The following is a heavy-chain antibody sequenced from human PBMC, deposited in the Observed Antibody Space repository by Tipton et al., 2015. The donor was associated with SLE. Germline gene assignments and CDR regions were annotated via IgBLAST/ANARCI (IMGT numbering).Heavy chain of an antibody. CDR1: GGSISSYY. J-gene: IGHJ3*02. V-gene: IGHV4-59*12. Sequence: TLSLTCTVSGGSISSYYWSWIRQPPGRGLEWIGYTYYRGSTKYNPSLKSRVTISVDTSKNQFSLKLSSVTAADTAVYYCARVLWAFDIWGQGTMVTVSS. D-gene: IGHD3-16*01. CDR2: TYYRGST. CDR3: ARVLWAFDI.